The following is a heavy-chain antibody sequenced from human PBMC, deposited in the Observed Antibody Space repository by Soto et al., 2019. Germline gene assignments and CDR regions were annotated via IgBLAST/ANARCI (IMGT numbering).Heavy chain of an antibody. CDR2: IWHDGGEK. CDR1: GFTLSDYG. J-gene: IGHJ4*02. Sequence: QVQLVESGGGVVQPGRSLRLSCTASGFTLSDYGMHWVRQAPGKGLEWVAVIWHDGGEKYYADSVTGRFTISRDNSKNTVHLQIDSLGTEDTALYYCVRDPGRDSPIDYWGQGTLVTVSS. CDR3: VRDPGRDSPIDY. V-gene: IGHV3-33*01. D-gene: IGHD3-22*01.